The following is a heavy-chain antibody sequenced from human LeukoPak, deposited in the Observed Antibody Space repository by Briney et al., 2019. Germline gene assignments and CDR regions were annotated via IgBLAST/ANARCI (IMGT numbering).Heavy chain of an antibody. D-gene: IGHD2-21*01. Sequence: SETLSLTCSVSGGSISSSSYYWGWIRQPPGKGLEWIGSIYYSGSTYYNPSLKSRVTISVDTSKNHFSLKLSSATAADTAVYYCARVLRCVNCYGLNWFDPWGQGTLVSVSS. CDR2: IYYSGST. J-gene: IGHJ5*02. CDR1: GGSISSSSYY. CDR3: ARVLRCVNCYGLNWFDP. V-gene: IGHV4-39*07.